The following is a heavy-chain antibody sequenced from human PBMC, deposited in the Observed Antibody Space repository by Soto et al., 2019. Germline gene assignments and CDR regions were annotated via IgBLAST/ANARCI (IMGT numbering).Heavy chain of an antibody. D-gene: IGHD6-6*01. CDR1: GFTVSSNY. CDR2: ISSSISTK. V-gene: IGHV3-48*02. Sequence: ESGGGLIQPGGSLRLSCAASGFTVSSNYMSWVRQAPGKGLAWVSYISSSISTKQYADSVKGRFTISRDNAKNSLFLQMNSLRDEDTAVYYCTRGGAARPDYWGQGTLVTVSS. J-gene: IGHJ4*02. CDR3: TRGGAARPDY.